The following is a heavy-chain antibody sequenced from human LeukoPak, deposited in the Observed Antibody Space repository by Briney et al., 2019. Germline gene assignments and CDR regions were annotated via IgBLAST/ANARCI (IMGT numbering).Heavy chain of an antibody. CDR2: IYTSGST. Sequence: PSETLSLTCTVSGGSISSYYWSWIRQPAGKGLEWIGRIYTSGSTNYNPSLKSRVTMSVDTSKNQFSLKLSSVTAADTAVYYCARYIAAADMDAFDIWGQGTMVTVSS. CDR3: ARYIAAADMDAFDI. D-gene: IGHD6-13*01. J-gene: IGHJ3*02. CDR1: GGSISSYY. V-gene: IGHV4-4*07.